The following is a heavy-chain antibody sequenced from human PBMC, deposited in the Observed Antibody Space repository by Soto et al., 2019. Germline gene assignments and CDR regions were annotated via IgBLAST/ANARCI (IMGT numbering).Heavy chain of an antibody. D-gene: IGHD2-15*01. Sequence: GGSLRLSCAASGFSFSDYWMSWVRQAPGKGLEGVANVKQDGSERYYVDSVKGRFTISRDNAKNSLYLQMNSLRAEDTAVYYCARERVVVPATIFYYYALDVWGQGTTVTVSS. J-gene: IGHJ6*02. CDR3: ARERVVVPATIFYYYALDV. CDR1: GFSFSDYW. V-gene: IGHV3-7*05. CDR2: VKQDGSER.